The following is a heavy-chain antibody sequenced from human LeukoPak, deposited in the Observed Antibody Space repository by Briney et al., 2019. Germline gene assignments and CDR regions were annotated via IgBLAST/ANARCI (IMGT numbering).Heavy chain of an antibody. CDR2: IIPAFGTA. Sequence: SVKVSCKASGGSLSNYAITWVRQTPGQGLGWLGVIIPAFGTADYAQTLQGRVTITTDDSTSTAFLDLGSLRSADTAVYYCARSFGGVLANDAFDIWGQGTLITVSS. CDR1: GGSLSNYA. V-gene: IGHV1-69*05. CDR3: ARSFGGVLANDAFDI. D-gene: IGHD3-16*02. J-gene: IGHJ3*02.